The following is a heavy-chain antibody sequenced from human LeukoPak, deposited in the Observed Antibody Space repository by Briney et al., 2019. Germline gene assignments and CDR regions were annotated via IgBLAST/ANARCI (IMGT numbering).Heavy chain of an antibody. V-gene: IGHV3-21*01. Sequence: GGSLRLSCVASGFTFSSYSMNWVRQAPGKGLEWVSSISSSSSYIYYADSVKGRFTISRDNAKNSLYLQMNSLRAEDTAVYYCARAEDYYYYMDVWGKGTTVTVSS. CDR3: ARAEDYYYYMDV. J-gene: IGHJ6*03. CDR1: GFTFSSYS. CDR2: ISSSSSYI.